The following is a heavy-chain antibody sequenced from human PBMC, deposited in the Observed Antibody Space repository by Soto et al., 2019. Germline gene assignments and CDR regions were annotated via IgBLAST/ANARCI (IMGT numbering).Heavy chain of an antibody. CDR3: AKRRGAGGHFDY. D-gene: IGHD2-15*01. Sequence: GGSLRLSCAASEFTFNICAMSWVRQPPGKGLEWVSSISSSGASKYYTDSVKGRFTISRDNSKNTLYLQMNSLTAEDTAVYFCAKRRGAGGHFDYWGQGALVTVSS. V-gene: IGHV3-23*01. CDR2: ISSSGASK. CDR1: EFTFNICA. J-gene: IGHJ4*02.